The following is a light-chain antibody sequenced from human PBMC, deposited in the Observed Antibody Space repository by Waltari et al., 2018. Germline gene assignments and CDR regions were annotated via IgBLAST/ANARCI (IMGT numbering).Light chain of an antibody. V-gene: IGKV3-20*01. Sequence: EIVLTQSPGTLSLSPGERATLSCRASQSASIINLACYQQKPGPAPRLLVSGASTRATGIPDRFSGSGSGTDFTLTISRLEPEDFAVYYCQQYGTSPLFGQGTKLEIK. CDR2: GAS. J-gene: IGKJ2*01. CDR1: QSASIIN. CDR3: QQYGTSPL.